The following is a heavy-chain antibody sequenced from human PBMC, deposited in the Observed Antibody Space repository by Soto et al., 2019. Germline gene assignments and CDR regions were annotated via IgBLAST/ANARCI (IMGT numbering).Heavy chain of an antibody. CDR1: GFTFSSYA. CDR2: ISYDGSNK. D-gene: IGHD6-13*01. Sequence: QVQLVESGGGVVQPGRSLRLSCAASGFTFSSYAMHWVRQAPGKGLEWVAVISYDGSNKYYADSVKGRFTISRDNSKNTMYLHTNSLRAEDTAVYYCARDPSVAAADTDDYYYYGMDVWGQGTTVTVSS. J-gene: IGHJ6*02. V-gene: IGHV3-30-3*01. CDR3: ARDPSVAAADTDDYYYYGMDV.